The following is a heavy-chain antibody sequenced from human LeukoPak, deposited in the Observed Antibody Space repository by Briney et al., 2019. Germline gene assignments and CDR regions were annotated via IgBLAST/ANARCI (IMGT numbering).Heavy chain of an antibody. CDR2: INTNGDDT. V-gene: IGHV3-64*04. Sequence: PGGSLRLSCSASGFTFSTYAMHWVRQAPGEGLEHVSTINTNGDDTYYADSVKGRFTISRDNAKNSLYLQMNSLRAEDTAVYYCARGDYRPAMAGEPFDYWGQGTLVTVSS. J-gene: IGHJ4*02. CDR1: GFTFSTYA. D-gene: IGHD6-19*01. CDR3: ARGDYRPAMAGEPFDY.